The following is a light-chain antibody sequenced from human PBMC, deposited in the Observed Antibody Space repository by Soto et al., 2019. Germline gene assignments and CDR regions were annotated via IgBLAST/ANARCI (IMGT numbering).Light chain of an antibody. CDR2: DVS. V-gene: IGLV2-11*01. J-gene: IGLJ1*01. CDR1: SSDVGAYNY. CDR3: CSHAGSYTYV. Sequence: QSALTQPRSVSGSPGQSVTISCTGTSSDVGAYNYVSWYQQEPGKAPKVMIYDVSKRPSGVPNRFSGSKSGNTASLTISGLQAEDEGDYYCCSHAGSYTYVFGTGTKLTVL.